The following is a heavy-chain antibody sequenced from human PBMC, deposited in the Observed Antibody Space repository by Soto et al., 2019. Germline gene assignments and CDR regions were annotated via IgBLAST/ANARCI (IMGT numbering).Heavy chain of an antibody. J-gene: IGHJ4*02. CDR2: INPNSGGT. CDR1: GYTFTGYY. V-gene: IGHV1-2*02. D-gene: IGHD6-13*01. Sequence: ASVKVSCKASGYTFTGYYMHWVRQAPGQGLEWMGWINPNSGGTNYAQKFQGRVTMTRDTSISTAYMELSRLRSDDTAVYYCARVPPGVTLASSWYYFDYWGQGTLVTVSS. CDR3: ARVPPGVTLASSWYYFDY.